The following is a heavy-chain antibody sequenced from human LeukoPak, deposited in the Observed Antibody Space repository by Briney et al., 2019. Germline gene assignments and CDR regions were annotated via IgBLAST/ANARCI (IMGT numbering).Heavy chain of an antibody. V-gene: IGHV4-59*08. Sequence: SETLSLTCTVSGGSISSYYWSWIRQPPGKGLEWIGYIYYSGSTDYNPSLKSRVTISVDTSKNQFSLKLSSVTAADTAVYYCARRVDGYKFDYWGQGTLVTVSS. D-gene: IGHD5-24*01. CDR1: GGSISSYY. CDR3: ARRVDGYKFDY. CDR2: IYYSGST. J-gene: IGHJ4*02.